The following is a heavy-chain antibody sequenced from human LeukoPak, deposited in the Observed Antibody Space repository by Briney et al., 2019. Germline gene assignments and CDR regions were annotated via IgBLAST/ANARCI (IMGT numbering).Heavy chain of an antibody. CDR3: AKDPGKFWSGHDY. D-gene: IGHD3-3*01. J-gene: IGHJ4*02. Sequence: GVSLRLSCAASGFTFSSYGMHWVRQAPGKGLEWVAVISYDGSNKYYADSVKGRFTISRDNSKNTLYLQMNSLRGEDTAVYYCAKDPGKFWSGHDYWGQGTLVTVSS. CDR1: GFTFSSYG. CDR2: ISYDGSNK. V-gene: IGHV3-30*18.